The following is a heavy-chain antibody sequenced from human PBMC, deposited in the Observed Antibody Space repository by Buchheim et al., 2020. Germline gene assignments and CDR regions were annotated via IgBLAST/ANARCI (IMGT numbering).Heavy chain of an antibody. D-gene: IGHD4-17*01. CDR3: AKRYGAYQNSPSDY. CDR2: LSGSGGSI. CDR1: GFTFSSYA. Sequence: EVQLLESGGGLVQPGGSLRLSCAASGFTFSSYAMSWVRQAPGKGLEWVSALSGSGGSIYYAESVKGRFTISRDNSKNTLYLQMSSLRADDTAVYYCAKRYGAYQNSPSDYWGQGTL. J-gene: IGHJ4*02. V-gene: IGHV3-23*01.